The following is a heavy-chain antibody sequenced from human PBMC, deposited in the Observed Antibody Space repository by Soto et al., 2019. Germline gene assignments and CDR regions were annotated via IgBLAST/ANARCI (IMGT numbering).Heavy chain of an antibody. D-gene: IGHD2-15*01. CDR2: TYYRSKWYN. CDR1: GDSVSSNSAA. CDR3: ARGYCSGGSCYSRFWFDP. V-gene: IGHV6-1*01. J-gene: IGHJ5*02. Sequence: QSQTLSLTCAISGDSVSSNSAAWNWIRQSPSRGLEWLGRTYYRSKWYNDYAVSVKSRITINPDTAKNQFSLQLNSVTPEDRTVYYCARGYCSGGSCYSRFWFDPWGQGTLVTVSS.